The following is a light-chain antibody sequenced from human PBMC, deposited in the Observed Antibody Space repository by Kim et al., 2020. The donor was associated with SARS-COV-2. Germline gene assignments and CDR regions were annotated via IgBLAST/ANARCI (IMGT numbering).Light chain of an antibody. V-gene: IGLV2-14*03. CDR1: NSDIGGYNY. CDR3: SSYTSSKTWV. J-gene: IGLJ3*02. CDR2: DVT. Sequence: GQWITIACTGTNSDIGGYNYVSWYQPHPGKAPNLIIYDVTKRPSGVSDRFSGSKSGNTASLTISGLQADDEADYYCSSYTSSKTWVFGGGTQLTVL.